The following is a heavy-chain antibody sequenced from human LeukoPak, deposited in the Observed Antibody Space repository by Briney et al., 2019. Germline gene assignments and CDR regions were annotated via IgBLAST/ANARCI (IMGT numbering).Heavy chain of an antibody. D-gene: IGHD1-7*01. CDR2: IYYSGST. Sequence: SETLSLTCAVSGGSISSGGYSWSWIRQPPGKGLEWIGYIYYSGSTNYNPSLKSRVTISVDTSKNQFSLKLSSVTAADTAVYYCAMNYGDYWGQGTLVTVSS. J-gene: IGHJ4*02. V-gene: IGHV4-61*08. CDR1: GGSISSGGYS. CDR3: AMNYGDY.